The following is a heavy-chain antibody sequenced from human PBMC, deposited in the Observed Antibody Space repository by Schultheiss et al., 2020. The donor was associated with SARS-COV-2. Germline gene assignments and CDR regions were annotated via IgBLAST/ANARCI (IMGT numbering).Heavy chain of an antibody. J-gene: IGHJ4*01. Sequence: GGSLRLSCAASGFTFSDHYMDWVRQAPGKGLEWVSAISGSGGSTYYADSVKGRFTISRDSAKNMLYLQMDSLRIEDTAVYYCVRDFGGNDDYLGHGTLVTVSS. D-gene: IGHD4-23*01. CDR1: GFTFSDHY. V-gene: IGHV3-23*01. CDR3: VRDFGGNDDY. CDR2: ISGSGGST.